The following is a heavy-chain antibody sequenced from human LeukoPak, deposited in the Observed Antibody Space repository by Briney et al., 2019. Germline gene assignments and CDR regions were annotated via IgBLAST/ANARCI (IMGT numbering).Heavy chain of an antibody. CDR2: ISWNSGSI. CDR3: AKDSDSSGYHDY. V-gene: IGHV3-9*01. J-gene: IGHJ4*02. CDR1: GFTFDDYA. Sequence: PGGSLRLSCAASGFTFDDYAMHWVRQAPGKGLEWVSGISWNSGSIGYADSVKGRFTISRDNAKNSLYLQMNSLRAEDTALYYCAKDSDSSGYHDYWGQGTLVTVSS. D-gene: IGHD3-22*01.